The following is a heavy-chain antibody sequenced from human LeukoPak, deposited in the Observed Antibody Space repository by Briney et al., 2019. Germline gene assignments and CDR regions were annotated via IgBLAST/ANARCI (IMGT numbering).Heavy chain of an antibody. CDR2: INGDGAKT. Sequence: SGGSLRLSCAASGFTFSTYGMSWVRQAPGKGLEWVSAINGDGAKTYYADSVKGRFTISRDNSKNTLHLQMNSLRADDTAVYYCARDLIVVVVAATLAYWGQGTLVTVSS. CDR1: GFTFSTYG. D-gene: IGHD2-15*01. CDR3: ARDLIVVVVAATLAY. J-gene: IGHJ4*02. V-gene: IGHV3-23*01.